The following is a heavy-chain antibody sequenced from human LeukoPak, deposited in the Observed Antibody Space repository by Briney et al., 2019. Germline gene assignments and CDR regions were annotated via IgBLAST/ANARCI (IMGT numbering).Heavy chain of an antibody. J-gene: IGHJ4*02. V-gene: IGHV1-8*01. D-gene: IGHD2-8*01. Sequence: ASVKVSCKASGYTFTSYDINWVRQATGQGLEWMGWMNPNSGDTGYAQKFQGRVTMTRNTSISTAYMELSSLRSEDTAVYYCATERIVLMVYAIINYFDYWGQGTLVTVSS. CDR1: GYTFTSYD. CDR2: MNPNSGDT. CDR3: ATERIVLMVYAIINYFDY.